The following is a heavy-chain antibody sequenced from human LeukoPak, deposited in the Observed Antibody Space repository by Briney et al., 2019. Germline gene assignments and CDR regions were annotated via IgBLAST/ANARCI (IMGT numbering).Heavy chain of an antibody. CDR2: ISGSGGST. D-gene: IGHD1-26*01. J-gene: IGHJ6*03. V-gene: IGHV3-23*01. CDR3: AKGPRWELRGHYMDV. Sequence: PGGSLRLSCAASGFTFSSYAMSWVRQAPGKGLEWVSAISGSGGSTYYADSVKGRFTISRDNSKNTLYLQMNSLRAEDTAVYYCAKGPRWELRGHYMDVWGKGTTVTVSS. CDR1: GFTFSSYA.